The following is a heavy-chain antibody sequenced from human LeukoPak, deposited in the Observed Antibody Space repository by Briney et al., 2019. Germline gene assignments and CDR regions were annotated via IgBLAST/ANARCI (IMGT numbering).Heavy chain of an antibody. CDR1: GYTFTGYY. CDR3: ARADSGSYYDY. V-gene: IGHV1-2*02. J-gene: IGHJ4*02. D-gene: IGHD1-26*01. CDR2: IKPNSGGT. Sequence: ASVKVSRKASGYTFTGYYMHWVRQAPGQGLEWMGWIKPNSGGTNYAQKFQGRVTMTRDTSISTAYMELSRLRSDDTAVYYCARADSGSYYDYWGQGTLVTVSS.